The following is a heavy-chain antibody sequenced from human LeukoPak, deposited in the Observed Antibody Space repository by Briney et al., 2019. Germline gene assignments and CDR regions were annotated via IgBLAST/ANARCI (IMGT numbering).Heavy chain of an antibody. Sequence: ASVKVSCKASGCSFTSYGITWVRQAPGQGLEWMGWISAYNGNTNYAQKLQDRVTMTTDTPTSTAHMELRSLRSDDTAVYYCARGFTYYYDSSGYPVLGYWGQGTLVTVSS. V-gene: IGHV1-18*01. CDR3: ARGFTYYYDSSGYPVLGY. CDR1: GCSFTSYG. J-gene: IGHJ4*02. D-gene: IGHD3-22*01. CDR2: ISAYNGNT.